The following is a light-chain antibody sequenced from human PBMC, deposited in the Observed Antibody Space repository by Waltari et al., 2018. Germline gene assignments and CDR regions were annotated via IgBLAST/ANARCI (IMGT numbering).Light chain of an antibody. V-gene: IGLV2-14*01. CDR3: SSYTSSSTWV. Sequence: QSALTPPASVSVSPGQSITIPCTGTSSAVGGSNYVSWYQQHPGKAPKLMIYDVSKRPSGVSNRFSGSKSGNTASLTISGLQAEDEADYYCSSYTSSSTWVFGGGTKLTVL. J-gene: IGLJ2*01. CDR1: SSAVGGSNY. CDR2: DVS.